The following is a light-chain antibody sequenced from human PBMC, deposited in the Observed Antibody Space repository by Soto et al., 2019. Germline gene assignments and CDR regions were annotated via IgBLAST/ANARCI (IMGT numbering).Light chain of an antibody. V-gene: IGKV3-15*01. CDR2: GAS. CDR3: QQYDNWPPT. CDR1: QSVSSSY. J-gene: IGKJ4*01. Sequence: EIVLTQCPGTLSLSPGERATLSCRASQSVSSSYLAWYQQKPGQAPGLLIYGASNRATGIPARFGASGSGTEFTLTISSLQSEDFAVYSCQQYDNWPPTFGGGTKVDIK.